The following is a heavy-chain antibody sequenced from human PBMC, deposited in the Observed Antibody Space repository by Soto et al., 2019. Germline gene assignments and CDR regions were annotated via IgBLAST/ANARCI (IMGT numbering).Heavy chain of an antibody. V-gene: IGHV3-23*01. J-gene: IGHJ4*02. CDR3: AKDYYSLNN. CDR2: VRGGGDST. Sequence: EVQLLESGGGLVQPGGSLRLSCVASGFPFSRYTMTWVRQAPGKGLEWVSVVRGGGDSTSYAAPVKGRFTVSRDNSKNTVYLQMNSLRAEDTAIYYYAKDYYSLNNWGQGTLVTVSS. D-gene: IGHD4-4*01. CDR1: GFPFSRYT.